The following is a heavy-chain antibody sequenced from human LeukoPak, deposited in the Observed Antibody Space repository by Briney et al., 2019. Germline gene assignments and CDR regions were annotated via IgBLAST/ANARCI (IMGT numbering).Heavy chain of an antibody. CDR3: ARGLAAAGLYFDY. CDR1: GFTVSSNY. CDR2: VYTGGST. Sequence: GGPLRLSCAASGFTVSSNYMTWVRQAPGKGLEWVSVVYTGGSTYSADSVKGRFTISRDNSKNTLYLQMNSLRAEDTAVYYCARGLAAAGLYFDYWGQGTLVTVSS. D-gene: IGHD6-13*01. J-gene: IGHJ4*02. V-gene: IGHV3-53*01.